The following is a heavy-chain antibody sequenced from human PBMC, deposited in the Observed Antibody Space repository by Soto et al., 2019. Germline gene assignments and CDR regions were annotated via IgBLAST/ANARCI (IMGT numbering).Heavy chain of an antibody. D-gene: IGHD2-2*01. J-gene: IGHJ4*02. CDR2: ISYSRNP. Sequence: QVQLQESGPGRVKPSQTLSLTRTVSGGSISSGRSHWGWIRQPPGEGLEWIRYISYSRNPILNPYLRSRLTLSVDSSKNQFSLNLSSVTAADTAVYYCVISCSTTKSPFDYWGQGTLVTVSS. CDR3: VISCSTTKSPFDY. V-gene: IGHV4-30-4*01. CDR1: GGSISSGRSH.